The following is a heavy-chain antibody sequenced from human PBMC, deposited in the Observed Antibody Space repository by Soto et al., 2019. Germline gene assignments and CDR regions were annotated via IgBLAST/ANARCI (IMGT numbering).Heavy chain of an antibody. J-gene: IGHJ4*02. CDR1: GYTFTSYA. CDR3: ATTGYSSGWFEFGFFDY. CDR2: INAGNGNT. Sequence: ASVKVSCKASGYTFTSYAMHWVRQAPGQRLEWMGWINAGNGNTKYSQKFRGRVTITRDTSASTAYMELSSLRSEDTAVYYCATTGYSSGWFEFGFFDYWGQGTLVTVSS. D-gene: IGHD6-19*01. V-gene: IGHV1-3*01.